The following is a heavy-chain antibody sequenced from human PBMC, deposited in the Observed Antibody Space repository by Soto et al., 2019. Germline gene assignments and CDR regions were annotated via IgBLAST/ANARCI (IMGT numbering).Heavy chain of an antibody. D-gene: IGHD3-22*01. CDR2: IIAYNGNT. CDR1: GYTFTNYG. V-gene: IGHV1-18*01. CDR3: ARDSDHYDSSGYYSYDY. Sequence: QLVQSGAEVKKPGASVKVSCKASGYTFTNYGISWVRQAPGQGLEWMGWIIAYNGNTNYEQKRQDRVTMTTDTSTNTAYKELRSLRSDDTAVYYCARDSDHYDSSGYYSYDYWGQGTLVTVSS. J-gene: IGHJ4*02.